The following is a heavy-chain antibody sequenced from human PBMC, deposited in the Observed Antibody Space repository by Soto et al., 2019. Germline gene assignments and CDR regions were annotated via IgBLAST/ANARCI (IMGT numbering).Heavy chain of an antibody. CDR1: GGSIRSDGYY. D-gene: IGHD6-6*01. CDR2: IYYSGST. J-gene: IGHJ5*02. Sequence: TLSLTCTVSGGSIRSDGYYWSWIRQHPGKGLEWIGYIYYSGSTYYNPSLKSRVSISADTSNNQFSLKLTSVTAADTAVYYCAGGSSKSWFDPWGQGTLVTVFS. CDR3: AGGSSKSWFDP. V-gene: IGHV4-31*03.